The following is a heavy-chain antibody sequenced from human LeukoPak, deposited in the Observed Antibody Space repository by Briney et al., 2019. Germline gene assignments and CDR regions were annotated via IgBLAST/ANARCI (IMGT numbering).Heavy chain of an antibody. CDR3: ARWGYCSSTSCYQRRHFDY. CDR1: GYTFTGYY. V-gene: IGHV1-2*02. J-gene: IGHJ4*02. CDR2: INPNSGGT. Sequence: GASVKVSCKASGYTFTGYYMHWVRQAPGQGLGWMGWINPNSGGTNYAQKFQGRVTMTRDTSISTAYMELSRLRSDDTAVYYCARWGYCSSTSCYQRRHFDYWGQGTLVTVSS. D-gene: IGHD2-2*01.